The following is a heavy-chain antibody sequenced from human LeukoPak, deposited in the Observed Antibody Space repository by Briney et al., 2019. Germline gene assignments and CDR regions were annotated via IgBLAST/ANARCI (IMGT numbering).Heavy chain of an antibody. D-gene: IGHD3-22*01. V-gene: IGHV3-21*01. CDR1: GFTFSSYS. CDR3: ARQAGYYYDSSG. J-gene: IGHJ4*02. CDR2: ISSSSSYI. Sequence: GGSLRLSCAASGFTFSSYSMNWVRQAPGKGLEWVSSISSSSSYIYYADSVKGRFSISRDNAKNSLYLQMNSLRAEDTAVYYCARQAGYYYDSSGWGQGTLVTVSS.